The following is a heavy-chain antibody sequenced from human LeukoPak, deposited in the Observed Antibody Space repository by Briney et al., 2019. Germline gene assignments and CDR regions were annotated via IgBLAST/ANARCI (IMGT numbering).Heavy chain of an antibody. Sequence: SETLSLTCTVSGGSISSYYWSWIRQPPGKGLEWIGYIYYSGSTNYNPSLKSRVTISVDTSKNQFSLKLSSVTAADTAVYYCARTPGIAVAWLTYFYYWGQGTLVTVSS. D-gene: IGHD6-19*01. V-gene: IGHV4-59*01. CDR3: ARTPGIAVAWLTYFYY. CDR2: IYYSGST. CDR1: GGSISSYY. J-gene: IGHJ4*02.